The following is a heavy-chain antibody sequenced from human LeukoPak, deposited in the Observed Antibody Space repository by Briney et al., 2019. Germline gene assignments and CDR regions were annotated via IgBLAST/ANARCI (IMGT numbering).Heavy chain of an antibody. J-gene: IGHJ4*02. Sequence: ASVKVSCKGSGYTITAYYMDWVRQAPGQGLEWMGRINPNSGGTNYAQKFQGRVTMTGDTSISTAYMELSGLTSDDTAVYYCASGLGGNYPGNWGQGTQVTVSS. D-gene: IGHD2-21*01. V-gene: IGHV1-2*02. CDR2: INPNSGGT. CDR1: GYTITAYY. CDR3: ASGLGGNYPGN.